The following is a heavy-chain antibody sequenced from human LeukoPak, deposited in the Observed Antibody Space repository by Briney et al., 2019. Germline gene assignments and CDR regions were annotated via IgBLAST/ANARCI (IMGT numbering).Heavy chain of an antibody. Sequence: GGSLRLSCAASGFTFSSYSMNWVRQAPGKGLEWVSSISSSSSYIYYADSVKGRFTISRDNAKNSLYLQMNSLRAEDTAVYYCARDRDDYGVHFDIWGQGTMVTVSS. CDR2: ISSSSSYI. CDR1: GFTFSSYS. D-gene: IGHD4-17*01. V-gene: IGHV3-21*01. J-gene: IGHJ3*02. CDR3: ARDRDDYGVHFDI.